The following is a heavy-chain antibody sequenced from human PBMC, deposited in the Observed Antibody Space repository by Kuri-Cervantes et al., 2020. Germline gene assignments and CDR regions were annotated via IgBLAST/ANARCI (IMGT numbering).Heavy chain of an antibody. D-gene: IGHD6-13*01. CDR1: GFTFSKYA. Sequence: GGSLRLSCAASGFTFSKYAMTWVRQAPGKGLEWVSSISTSSSYIFYADSVKGRFTTSRDDSKNTLYLQMSSLRAEDTAVYYCAKVGGRYSSSWHLYYYYYMDVWSKGTTVTVSS. V-gene: IGHV3-21*04. J-gene: IGHJ6*03. CDR3: AKVGGRYSSSWHLYYYYYMDV. CDR2: ISTSSSYI.